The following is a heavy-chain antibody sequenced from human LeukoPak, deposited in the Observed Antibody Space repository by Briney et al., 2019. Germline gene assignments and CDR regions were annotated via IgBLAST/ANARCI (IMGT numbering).Heavy chain of an antibody. D-gene: IGHD5-12*01. CDR3: ARRSPNSGWPD. CDR1: GGSVSRSDYY. Sequence: SETLSLTCTVSGGSVSRSDYYWGWIRQPPGKGLEWIGSVYYTGSAYYSPSLKSRLTISVDKSKNQFSLKLTSVTAADTAVYYCARRSPNSGWPDWGQGTLVTVSS. J-gene: IGHJ4*02. V-gene: IGHV4-39*01. CDR2: VYYTGSA.